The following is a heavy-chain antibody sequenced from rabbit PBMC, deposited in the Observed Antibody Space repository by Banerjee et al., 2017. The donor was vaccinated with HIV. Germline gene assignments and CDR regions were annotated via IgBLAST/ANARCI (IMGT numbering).Heavy chain of an antibody. J-gene: IGHJ4*01. CDR3: ARSAGYGGSNL. Sequence: QSLEESGGGLVKPEGSLTLTCKASGFSFSSGYDMCWVRQAPGKGLEWIACIYTGDGDTYYANWAKGRFTISKTSSTTVDLKMTSLTAADTATYFCARSAGYGGSNLWGQGTLVTVS. CDR1: GFSFSSGYD. D-gene: IGHD4-2*01. CDR2: IYTGDGDT. V-gene: IGHV1S40*01.